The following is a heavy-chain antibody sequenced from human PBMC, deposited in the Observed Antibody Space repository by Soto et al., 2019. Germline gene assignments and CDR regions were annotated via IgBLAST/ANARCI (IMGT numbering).Heavy chain of an antibody. D-gene: IGHD3-9*01. CDR2: ISAYNGNT. V-gene: IGHV1-18*01. CDR1: GYTFTSYG. Sequence: GXSGKLSCKASGYTFTSYGISWVRQAPGQGLEWMGWISAYNGNTNYAQKLQGRVTMATDTSTSTAYMELRSLRSDATAVYYCARDRSPEYYDILTGYSSGPWGQGTLVTVSS. CDR3: ARDRSPEYYDILTGYSSGP. J-gene: IGHJ4*02.